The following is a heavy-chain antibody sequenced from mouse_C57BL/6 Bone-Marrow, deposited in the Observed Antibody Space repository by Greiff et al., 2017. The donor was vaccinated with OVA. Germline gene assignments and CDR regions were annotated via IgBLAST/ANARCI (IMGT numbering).Heavy chain of an antibody. Sequence: VKVVESGPGLVAPSQCLSISCTVSGFSLTSYGVSWVRQPPGKGLEWLGVIWGDGSTTYHSALISGLSISTDNSTSQVFLKLNSLQTDDTATYYGAEGEDSSGAVYAMDYWGQGTSVTVSS. CDR2: IWGDGST. J-gene: IGHJ4*01. D-gene: IGHD3-2*02. V-gene: IGHV2-3*01. CDR3: AEGEDSSGAVYAMDY. CDR1: GFSLTSYG.